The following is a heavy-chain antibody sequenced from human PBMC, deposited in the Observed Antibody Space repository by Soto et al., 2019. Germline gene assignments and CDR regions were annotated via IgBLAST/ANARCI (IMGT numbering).Heavy chain of an antibody. Sequence: QITLRESGPTLVKPTQTLTLTCTFSGFSLTTRPVGVGWIRQSPGKALEWLAFAYWDDDNRYSPSLRSRLTVTKDTSQNQVVLTMTNVDPVDTAXXXXAPRRHSGDWNGGFFDYWGQGTLXT. CDR3: APRRHSGDWNGGFFDY. V-gene: IGHV2-5*02. D-gene: IGHD2-21*02. CDR1: GFSLTTRPVG. J-gene: IGHJ4*02. CDR2: AYWDDDN.